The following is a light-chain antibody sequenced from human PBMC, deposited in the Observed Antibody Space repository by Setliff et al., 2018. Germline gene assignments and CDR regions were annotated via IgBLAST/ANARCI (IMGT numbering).Light chain of an antibody. Sequence: QSVLTQPASVSGSPGQSITISCTGTSSDVGYYNYVSWYQHHPAKAPKLMIYEVSNRPSGVSNRFSGSKSGNTASLTISGLQAEDEADYYCSSYTSSNTDIYVFGTGTKVTVL. CDR3: SSYTSSNTDIYV. J-gene: IGLJ1*01. CDR2: EVS. V-gene: IGLV2-14*01. CDR1: SSDVGYYNY.